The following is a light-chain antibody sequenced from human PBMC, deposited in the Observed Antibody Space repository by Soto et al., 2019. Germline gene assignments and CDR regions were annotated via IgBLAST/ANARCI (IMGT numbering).Light chain of an antibody. CDR2: DAS. Sequence: EILLTQSPATLSLSPVERATLSGMASQGISRYLAWYQQKPGQAPRLLIYDASNRATGIPARFSGSGSGTDFTLTISSLEPEDFAVYYCQQYNNWPPITFGQGTRLENK. J-gene: IGKJ5*01. CDR3: QQYNNWPPIT. CDR1: QGISRY. V-gene: IGKV3-11*01.